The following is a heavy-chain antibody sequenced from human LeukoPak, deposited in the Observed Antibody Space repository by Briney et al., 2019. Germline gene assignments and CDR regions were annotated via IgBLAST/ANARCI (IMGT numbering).Heavy chain of an antibody. CDR2: RRYDGSNK. J-gene: IGHJ5*02. D-gene: IGHD1-26*01. CDR1: GFIFSSFA. V-gene: IGHV3-30*02. Sequence: GGSLRLSCAASGFIFSSFAMKWVRQAPGKGLEWAAFRRYDGSNKYYADSVKGRFTISRDNSKNTLYLQMNSLRAEDTAVYYCAKSPLSGSYYNWFDPWGQGTLVTVSS. CDR3: AKSPLSGSYYNWFDP.